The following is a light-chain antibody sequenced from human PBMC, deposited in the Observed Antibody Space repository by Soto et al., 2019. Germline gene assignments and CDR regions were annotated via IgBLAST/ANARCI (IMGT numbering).Light chain of an antibody. V-gene: IGKV3-20*01. CDR1: ETGSGSS. CDR2: GAS. J-gene: IGKJ5*01. Sequence: VLTHSTCTLSLSAGERATLSCGASETGSGSSLAWYQQKPGQAPRLLIYGASSRATGIPDRFSGSGSGTDFTLTISRLEPEDYAVYCCQQYGRSHTFGQGTRLEIK. CDR3: QQYGRSHT.